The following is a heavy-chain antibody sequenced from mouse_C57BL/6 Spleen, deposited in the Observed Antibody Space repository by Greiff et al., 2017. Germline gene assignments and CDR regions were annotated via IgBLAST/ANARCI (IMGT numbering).Heavy chain of an antibody. CDR1: GFTFSDYG. Sequence: QVVESGGGLVKPGGSLKLSCAASGFTFSDYGMHWVRQAPEKGLEWVAYISSGSSTIYYADTVKGRFTISRDNAKNTLFLQMTSLRSEDTAMYYCATIYYGNYDYWGQGTTLTVSS. CDR3: ATIYYGNYDY. CDR2: ISSGSSTI. V-gene: IGHV5-17*01. J-gene: IGHJ2*01. D-gene: IGHD2-1*01.